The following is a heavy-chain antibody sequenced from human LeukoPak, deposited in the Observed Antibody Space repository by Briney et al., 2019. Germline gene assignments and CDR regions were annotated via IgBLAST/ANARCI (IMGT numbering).Heavy chain of an antibody. J-gene: IGHJ4*02. CDR3: ARDEESYLDY. CDR2: IIPIFGTA. V-gene: IGHV1-69*05. CDR1: GGTFSSYA. Sequence: ASVKVSCKASGGTFSSYAISWVRQAPGQGLEWMGGIIPIFGTANYAQKFQGRVTITTDESTSTAYVELSSLRSEDTAVYYCARDEESYLDYWGQGTLVTVSS.